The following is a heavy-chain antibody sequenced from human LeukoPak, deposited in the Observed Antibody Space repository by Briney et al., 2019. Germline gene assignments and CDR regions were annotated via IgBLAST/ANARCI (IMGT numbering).Heavy chain of an antibody. CDR3: TTDRADTATFDY. Sequence: PGGSLRLSCAASGFTFSNAWMSWVRQAPGKGLEWVGRIKSKTDGGTTDYAAPVKGRFTISRDDSKNTLYLQMNSLKTEDTAVYYRTTDRADTATFDYWGQGTLVTVSS. J-gene: IGHJ4*02. CDR1: GFTFSNAW. CDR2: IKSKTDGGTT. V-gene: IGHV3-15*01. D-gene: IGHD5-18*01.